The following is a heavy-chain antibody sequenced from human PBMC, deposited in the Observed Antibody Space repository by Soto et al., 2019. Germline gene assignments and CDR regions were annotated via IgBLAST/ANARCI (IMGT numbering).Heavy chain of an antibody. CDR3: ARDLRGWEVTYYYYYGIDV. CDR1: GYTFTSYA. J-gene: IGHJ6*02. V-gene: IGHV1-3*01. Sequence: GASVKVSCKASGYTFTSYAMHWVRQAPGQRLEWMGWINAGNGNTKYSQKFQGRVTITRDTSASTAYMELSSLRSEDTAVYYCARDLRGWEVTYYYYYGIDVWGQGTTVTVS. D-gene: IGHD3-10*01. CDR2: INAGNGNT.